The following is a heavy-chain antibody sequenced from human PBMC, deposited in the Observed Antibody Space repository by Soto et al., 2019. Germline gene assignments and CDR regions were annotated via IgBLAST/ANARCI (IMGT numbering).Heavy chain of an antibody. V-gene: IGHV3-7*01. CDR1: GFTFSAYW. CDR3: AREGCSACGGENWFAP. D-gene: IGHD2-15*01. J-gene: IGHJ5*02. Sequence: EVQLVESGGGLVQPGGSLRLSCAGSGFTFSAYWMSWVRQAPGKGLEWLANIKGDGSEKHYVDSLKGRFTISRDNAKNSLYLQMNSLRAEDTALYYCAREGCSACGGENWFAPWGHGTLVTVSS. CDR2: IKGDGSEK.